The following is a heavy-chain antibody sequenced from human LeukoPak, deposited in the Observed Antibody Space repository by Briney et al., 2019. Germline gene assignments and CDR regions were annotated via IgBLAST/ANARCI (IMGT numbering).Heavy chain of an antibody. V-gene: IGHV3-64D*06. CDR1: GFTFSSCG. CDR3: VKDISLRGNRGYDRFDY. CDR2: ISTDGGST. Sequence: SGGSLRLSCSASGFTFSSCGMHWVRQAPGKGLEYISGISTDGGSTYYADSVKGRVTISRDNSKNTLYLQMSSLRGEDTALYYCVKDISLRGNRGYDRFDYWGQGTLVTVTS. J-gene: IGHJ4*02. D-gene: IGHD5-12*01.